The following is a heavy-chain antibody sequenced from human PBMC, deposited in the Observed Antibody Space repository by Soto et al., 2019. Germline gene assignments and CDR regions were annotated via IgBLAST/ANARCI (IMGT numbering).Heavy chain of an antibody. CDR1: GGSFSDYF. Sequence: PSETLSLTCAVYGGSFSDYFWTWIRQPPWKGLEWIGEVNHSGITKYNPSLKTRVSISVDTSKNQFSLRLSSVTAADTAVYYCVRGHRGVIPGGGKFYYYYYGMDVWGQGTTVTVSS. V-gene: IGHV4-34*01. CDR3: VRGHRGVIPGGGKFYYYYYGMDV. D-gene: IGHD3-16*01. J-gene: IGHJ6*02. CDR2: VNHSGIT.